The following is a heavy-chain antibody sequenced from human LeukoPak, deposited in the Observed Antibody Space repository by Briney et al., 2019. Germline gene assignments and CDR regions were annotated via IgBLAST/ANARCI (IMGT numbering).Heavy chain of an antibody. J-gene: IGHJ3*02. CDR3: ARGNYYDSSGYSNEHDAFDI. Sequence: GESLKISCKGSGYSFTSYRIGWARQMPGKGLEWMGIIYPGDSDTRYSPSFQGQVTISADKSISTAYLQWSSLKASDTAMYYCARGNYYDSSGYSNEHDAFDIWGQGTLVTVSS. V-gene: IGHV5-51*01. CDR1: GYSFTSYR. CDR2: IYPGDSDT. D-gene: IGHD3-22*01.